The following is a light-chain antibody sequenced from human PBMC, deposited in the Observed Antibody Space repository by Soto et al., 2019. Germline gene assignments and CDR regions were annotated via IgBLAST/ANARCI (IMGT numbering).Light chain of an antibody. CDR2: GAS. Sequence: EIVLTQSPGTLSLSPGERATLSCRASQSVSSNYLAWFQQKAGQAPRLLVYGASTKATDMPGRFSGRGSGTEFTLTINNLQSEDFAVYYCQQYRNWPRTFGQGTKVDIK. CDR1: QSVSSN. J-gene: IGKJ1*01. V-gene: IGKV3-15*01. CDR3: QQYRNWPRT.